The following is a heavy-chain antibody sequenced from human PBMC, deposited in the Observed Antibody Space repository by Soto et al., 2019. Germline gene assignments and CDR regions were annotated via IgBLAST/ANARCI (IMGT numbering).Heavy chain of an antibody. CDR1: GDSISSGYY. Sequence: SETLSLTCAVSGDSISSGYYWAWIRQPPRKGLEWIGYIYHSGSTYYNPSLKSRVTISVDTSKNQFSLKLSSVTAADTAVYYCARGYIAARQTSNWFDPWGQGTLVTVSS. V-gene: IGHV4-38-2*01. J-gene: IGHJ5*02. CDR2: IYHSGST. D-gene: IGHD6-6*01. CDR3: ARGYIAARQTSNWFDP.